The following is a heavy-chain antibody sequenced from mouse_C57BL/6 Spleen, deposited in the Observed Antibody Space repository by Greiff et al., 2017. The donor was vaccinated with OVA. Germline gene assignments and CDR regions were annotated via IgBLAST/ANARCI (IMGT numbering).Heavy chain of an antibody. D-gene: IGHD2-3*01. CDR1: GFTFSSYA. CDR2: ISDGGSYT. J-gene: IGHJ4*01. CDR3: ARDHDGYYNYAMDY. V-gene: IGHV5-4*01. Sequence: EVKLMESGGGLVKPGGSLKLSCAASGFTFSSYAMSWVRQTPEKRLEWVATISDGGSYTYYPDNVKGRFTISRDNAKNNLYLQMSHLKSEDTAMYYCARDHDGYYNYAMDYWGQGTSVTVSS.